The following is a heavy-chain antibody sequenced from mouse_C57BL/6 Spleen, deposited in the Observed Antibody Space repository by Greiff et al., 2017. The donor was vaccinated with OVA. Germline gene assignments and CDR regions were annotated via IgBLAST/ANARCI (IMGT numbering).Heavy chain of an antibody. Sequence: VKVVESGPELVKPGASVKISCKASGYAFSSSWMNWVKQRPGKGLEWIGRIYPGDGDTNYNGKFKGTATLTADKSSSTAYMQLSSLTSEYYAVYFCARRGYGSSYWYFDVWGTGTTVTVSS. CDR3: ARRGYGSSYWYFDV. J-gene: IGHJ1*03. CDR1: GYAFSSSW. V-gene: IGHV1-82*01. D-gene: IGHD1-1*01. CDR2: IYPGDGDT.